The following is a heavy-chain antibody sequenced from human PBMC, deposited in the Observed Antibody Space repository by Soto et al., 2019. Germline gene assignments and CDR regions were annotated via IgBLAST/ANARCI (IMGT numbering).Heavy chain of an antibody. J-gene: IGHJ6*02. CDR3: AKNSDCSGGSCHYYGMEV. CDR2: IYPGDSDT. Sequence: PGESLKISCKGSGYSFTSYWSGWVRQMPGKGLEWMGIIYPGDSDTRYSPSFQGQVTISADKSISTAYLQWSSLKASDTALYYCAKNSDCSGGSCHYYGMEVWGQGTTVPVSS. CDR1: GYSFTSYW. V-gene: IGHV5-51*01. D-gene: IGHD2-15*01.